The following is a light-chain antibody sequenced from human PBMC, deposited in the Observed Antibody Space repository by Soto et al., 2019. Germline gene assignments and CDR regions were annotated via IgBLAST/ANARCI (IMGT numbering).Light chain of an antibody. V-gene: IGKV3-15*01. CDR2: DAS. J-gene: IGKJ2*01. CDR3: HQYNSWPPGT. Sequence: EIVLTQSRAPLTLSPGERATLSCRASQSVNNYLAWYQQTPCQAPRLLIYDASTRATGIPARFSGSGSGTEFTLTISSLQSEDFALYYCHQYNSWPPGTFGQGTKVEIK. CDR1: QSVNNY.